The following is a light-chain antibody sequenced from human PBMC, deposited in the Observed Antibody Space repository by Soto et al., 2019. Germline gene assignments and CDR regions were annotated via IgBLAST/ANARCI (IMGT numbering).Light chain of an antibody. CDR3: QQRTNWPLT. J-gene: IGKJ4*01. Sequence: EIELTQSPVTLSLSPGERATLSCRASQSVTTFLAWYQQKPGQAPRLLIYDASKRATGIPARFSGSGSGTDFTLTISSLEPEDFAVYYCQQRTNWPLTFGGGTKVEIK. CDR2: DAS. V-gene: IGKV3-11*01. CDR1: QSVTTF.